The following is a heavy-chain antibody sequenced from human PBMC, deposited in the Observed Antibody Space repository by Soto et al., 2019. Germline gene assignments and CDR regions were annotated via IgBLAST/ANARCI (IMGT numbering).Heavy chain of an antibody. D-gene: IGHD3-10*01. CDR3: AKFTANEAQGES. Sequence: EVQLLESGGDLTQPGGSLRLSCTASGFTFPAYAMGWVRQAPGKGLEWVSGITWGHYTFSAAAVRGRLTISRDNPGNIVYTEMKCLTVGDTGLYTCAKFTANEAQGESWGQGTLVTVSS. CDR1: GFTFPAYA. V-gene: IGHV3-23*01. J-gene: IGHJ4*02. CDR2: ITWGHYT.